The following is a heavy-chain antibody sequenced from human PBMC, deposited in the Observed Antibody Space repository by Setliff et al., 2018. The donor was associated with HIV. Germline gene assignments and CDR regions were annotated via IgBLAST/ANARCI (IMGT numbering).Heavy chain of an antibody. J-gene: IGHJ5*02. CDR2: IYYSGNT. D-gene: IGHD5-12*01. Sequence: SETLSLTCTVSGGSISSYYWSWIRQPPGKRLEWIGSIYYSGNTYYNPSLKSRVTISVDTSKNQFFLNLSSVTATDSAVYYCARLGRPYSGQGWFDPWGQETLVTVSS. V-gene: IGHV4-39*01. CDR1: GGSISSYY. CDR3: ARLGRPYSGQGWFDP.